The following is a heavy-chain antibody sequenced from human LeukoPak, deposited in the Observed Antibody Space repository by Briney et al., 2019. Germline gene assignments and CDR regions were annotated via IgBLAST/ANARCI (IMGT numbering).Heavy chain of an antibody. CDR2: IKPDGSET. CDR3: ARERSCPHGECFSYFDS. J-gene: IGHJ4*02. D-gene: IGHD2-8*01. Sequence: GGSLRLTCAASGFTFSSYWMTWVRQGPGKGLEWVANIKPDGSETSYVDSLKGRFTISRDNAKNSLYLQMNSLRAEDTAVYFCARERSCPHGECFSYFDSWGQGILVTVSS. CDR1: GFTFSSYW. V-gene: IGHV3-7*01.